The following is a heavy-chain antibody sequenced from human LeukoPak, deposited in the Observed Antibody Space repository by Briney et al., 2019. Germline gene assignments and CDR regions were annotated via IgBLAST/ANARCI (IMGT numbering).Heavy chain of an antibody. CDR3: ARVIGSMTNDC. V-gene: IGHV4-38-2*01. D-gene: IGHD2/OR15-2a*01. Sequence: SETLSLTCAVSGSSISSGYYWGWIRQPPGKGLEWIGSVYHSGSTYYNPSLKSRVTISVDTSKSQFSLNLSSVTAADTAVYYCARVIGSMTNDCWGQGTLVTVSS. CDR1: GSSISSGYY. J-gene: IGHJ4*02. CDR2: VYHSGST.